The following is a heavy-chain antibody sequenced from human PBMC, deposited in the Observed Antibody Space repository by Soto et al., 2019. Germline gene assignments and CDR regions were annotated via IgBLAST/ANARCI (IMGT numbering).Heavy chain of an antibody. J-gene: IGHJ4*02. V-gene: IGHV2-5*02. CDR2: IFWDDDK. CDR1: GFSLSTGGVG. CDR3: AHRSASQLELRN. Sequence: QITLKESGPTLVKPTQTLTLTCTFSGFSLSTGGVGVGWIRQPPGKALEWLGFIFWDDDKRYSPSLKSRLTITKDTSKNQVVLTITNMAPVDTATYYCAHRSASQLELRNWGQGTLVTVSS. D-gene: IGHD1-7*01.